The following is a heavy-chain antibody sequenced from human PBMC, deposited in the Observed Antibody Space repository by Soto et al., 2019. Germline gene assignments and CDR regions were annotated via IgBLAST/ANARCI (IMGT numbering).Heavy chain of an antibody. J-gene: IGHJ4*02. CDR1: GGSISSYY. CDR3: ARLGGYYRAFVF. D-gene: IGHD3-22*01. CDR2: IYYSGST. Sequence: ASETLSLTCTVSGGSISSYYWSWIRQPPGKGLEWIGYIYYSGSTSYNPSLKSRVTISVDTSKNQFSLKLSSVTAADTAVYYCARLGGYYRAFVFWGPAPLVTVSS. V-gene: IGHV4-59*08.